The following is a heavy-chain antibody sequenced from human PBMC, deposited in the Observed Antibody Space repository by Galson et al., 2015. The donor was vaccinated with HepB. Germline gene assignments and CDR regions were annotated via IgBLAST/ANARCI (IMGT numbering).Heavy chain of an antibody. D-gene: IGHD2-8*01. V-gene: IGHV3-64D*06. J-gene: IGHJ3*02. CDR1: GFTFSSYA. CDR2: ISSNGGST. Sequence: SLRLSCAASGFTFSSYAMHWVRQAPGKGLEYVSAISSNGGSTYYADSVKGRFTISRDNSKNTLYLQMSSLRAEDTAVYYCVKDREDIVLMVYALGDAFDIWGQGTMVTVSS. CDR3: VKDREDIVLMVYALGDAFDI.